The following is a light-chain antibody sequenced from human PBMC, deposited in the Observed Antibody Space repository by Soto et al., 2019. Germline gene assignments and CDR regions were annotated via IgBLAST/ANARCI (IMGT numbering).Light chain of an antibody. Sequence: EIVMTQSPAPLSVSPGERATLSCRASQSVSTNLAWYQQKPGQAPRLLIYDASTRATGIPARFRGSGSETEFTLTIRSLQSEDFAVYYCQQYNNWPRTFGQGTKLEIK. V-gene: IGKV3-15*01. CDR3: QQYNNWPRT. J-gene: IGKJ2*01. CDR2: DAS. CDR1: QSVSTN.